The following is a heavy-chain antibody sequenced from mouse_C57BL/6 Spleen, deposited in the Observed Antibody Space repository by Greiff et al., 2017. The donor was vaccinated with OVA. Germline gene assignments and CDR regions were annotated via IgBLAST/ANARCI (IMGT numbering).Heavy chain of an antibody. J-gene: IGHJ1*03. V-gene: IGHV3-1*01. Sequence: EVQLVESGPGMVKPSQSLSLTCTVTGYSITSGYDWHWIRHFPGNKLEWMGYISYSGSTNYNPSLKSRISITHDTSKNHFFLKLNSVTTEDTATYYCALLWTGYFDVWGTGTTVTVSS. D-gene: IGHD2-1*01. CDR1: GYSITSGYD. CDR2: ISYSGST. CDR3: ALLWTGYFDV.